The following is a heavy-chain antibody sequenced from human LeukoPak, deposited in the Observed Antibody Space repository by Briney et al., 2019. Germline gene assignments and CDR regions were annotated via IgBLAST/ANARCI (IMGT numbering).Heavy chain of an antibody. D-gene: IGHD6-19*01. CDR2: IIPIFSKP. V-gene: IGHV1-69*13. CDR3: AREGSGSGWWRAFDI. J-gene: IGHJ3*02. CDR1: GGPFSHFA. Sequence: ASVKVSCKASGGPFSHFAINWVRQAPGQGLEWMGAIIPIFSKPNYAQKFQGRLKITADESTNTAYMELNSLKSEDTAVYYCAREGSGSGWWRAFDIWGQGTMVIVSS.